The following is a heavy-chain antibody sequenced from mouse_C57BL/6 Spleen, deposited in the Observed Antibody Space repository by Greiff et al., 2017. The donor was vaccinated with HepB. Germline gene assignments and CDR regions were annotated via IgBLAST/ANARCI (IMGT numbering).Heavy chain of an antibody. CDR1: GYTFTSYW. V-gene: IGHV1-64*01. D-gene: IGHD1-1*01. CDR2: IHPNSGST. J-gene: IGHJ2*01. CDR3: ARRLVTTVVAIDD. Sequence: QVQLQQPGAELVKPGASVKLSCKASGYTFTSYWMHWVKQRPGQGLEWIGMIHPNSGSTNYNEKFKSKATLTVDKSSSTAYMQLSSLTSEDSAVYYCARRLVTTVVAIDDWGQGTTLTVSS.